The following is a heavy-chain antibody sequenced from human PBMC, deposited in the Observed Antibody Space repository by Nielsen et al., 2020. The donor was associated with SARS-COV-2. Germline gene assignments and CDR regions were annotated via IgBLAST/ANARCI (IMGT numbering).Heavy chain of an antibody. CDR1: GGSFSGYY. V-gene: IGHV4-34*01. CDR2: INHSGST. CDR3: ARAITMVRGVRSQGHAFDI. J-gene: IGHJ3*02. Sequence: SETLSLTCAVYGGSFSGYYWSWIRQPPGKGLEWIGEINHSGSTNYNPSLKSRVTISVDTSKNQFSLKLSSVTAADTAVYYCARAITMVRGVRSQGHAFDIWGQGTMVTVSS. D-gene: IGHD3-10*01.